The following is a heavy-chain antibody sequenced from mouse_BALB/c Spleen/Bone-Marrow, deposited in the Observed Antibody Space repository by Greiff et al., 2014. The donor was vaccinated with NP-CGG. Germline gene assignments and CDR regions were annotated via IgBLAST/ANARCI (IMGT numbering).Heavy chain of an antibody. CDR3: ARRGYDGAY. V-gene: IGHV1-9*01. J-gene: IGHJ3*01. CDR2: ILPGSGST. CDR1: GYTFSSYW. Sequence: VKLVESGAELMKPGASVKISCKATGYTFSSYWIEWVKQRPGHGLEWIGEILPGSGSTNYNEKFKGKATFTADTSSNTAYMQLSSLTSEDSAVYYCARRGYDGAYWGQGTLVTVPA. D-gene: IGHD2-14*01.